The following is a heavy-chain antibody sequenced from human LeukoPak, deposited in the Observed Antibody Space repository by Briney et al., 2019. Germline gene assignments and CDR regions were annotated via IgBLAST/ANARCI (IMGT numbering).Heavy chain of an antibody. CDR1: GYTFTTYY. Sequence: ATVKVSCRASGYTFTTYYIHWVRQAPGQGLEWMALIDPSGGGTNYAQKFQGRVTMTRDTSTSTVYMELSSLRSEDTAVYYCASLGSGSSRIIDFDYWGQGTLVTVSS. D-gene: IGHD3-10*01. CDR2: IDPSGGGT. J-gene: IGHJ4*02. V-gene: IGHV1-46*01. CDR3: ASLGSGSSRIIDFDY.